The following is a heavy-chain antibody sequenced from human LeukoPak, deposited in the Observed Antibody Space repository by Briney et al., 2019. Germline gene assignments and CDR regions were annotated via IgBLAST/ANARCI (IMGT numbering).Heavy chain of an antibody. CDR3: ARHGYFRGFDI. CDR1: GGSISSYY. V-gene: IGHV4-59*08. CDR2: IYYSGST. Sequence: PSETLSLTCTVSGGSISSYYWSWIRQPPGKGLEWIGYIYYSGSTNYNPSLKSRVTISVDTSKNQFSLKLSSVTAADTAVYYCARHGYFRGFDIWGQGTMVTVSS. D-gene: IGHD2/OR15-2a*01. J-gene: IGHJ3*02.